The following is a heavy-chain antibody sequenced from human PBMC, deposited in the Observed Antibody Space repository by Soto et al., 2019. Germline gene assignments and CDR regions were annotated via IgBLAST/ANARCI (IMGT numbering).Heavy chain of an antibody. V-gene: IGHV4-31*03. CDR1: GGSISSGGYY. D-gene: IGHD4-17*01. CDR3: ARSPEATVTAFDY. CDR2: IYYSGST. Sequence: QVQLQESGPGLVKPSQTLPLTCTVSGGSISSGGYYWSWIRQHPGKGLEWFGYIYYSGSTYYNPSLRSRVSISVDASKNQFSLKLSSVPAADTAVYYCARSPEATVTAFDYWGQGTLVTVSS. J-gene: IGHJ4*02.